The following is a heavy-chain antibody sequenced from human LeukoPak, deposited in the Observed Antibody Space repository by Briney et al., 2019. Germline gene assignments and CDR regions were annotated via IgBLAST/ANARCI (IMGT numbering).Heavy chain of an antibody. CDR1: VGFITSYY. J-gene: IGHJ4*02. D-gene: IGHD3-10*01. CDR2: IYYSGST. V-gene: IGHV4-59*01. CDR3: ARVGTYGSGGYLSWLDY. Sequence: NPSETLSLTCTVSVGFITSYYWSWIRQPPGKGLEWIGYIYYSGSTNYNPSLKSRVTISVDTSKNQFSLKLSSVTAADTAVYYCARVGTYGSGGYLSWLDYWGQGTLVTVSS.